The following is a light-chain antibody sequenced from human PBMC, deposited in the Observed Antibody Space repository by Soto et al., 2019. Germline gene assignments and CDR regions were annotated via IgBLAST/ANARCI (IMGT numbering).Light chain of an antibody. V-gene: IGKV3-11*01. J-gene: IGKJ4*01. Sequence: EIVLTQSPATLSLSPGVRATLSCRASQSISSCLAWYQQKPGQAPRLLIYDASNMATGIPARFRGSGSGTDFTLTISSLEPEDFAIYYCQQRTNWPLTFGGGTKVEIK. CDR2: DAS. CDR3: QQRTNWPLT. CDR1: QSISSC.